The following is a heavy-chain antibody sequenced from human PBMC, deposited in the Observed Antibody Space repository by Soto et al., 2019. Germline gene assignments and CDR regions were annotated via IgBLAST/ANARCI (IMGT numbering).Heavy chain of an antibody. CDR1: GYTFTSYG. D-gene: IGHD6-19*01. Sequence: GASVKVSCKASGYTFTSYGINWVRQATGQGLEWMGWMNPNSGNTGYAQKLQGRVTMTRSTSISTAYMELRSLRSDDTAVYYCARAVLYSSGWYEGWFDPWGQGTLVTVSS. V-gene: IGHV1-8*01. CDR3: ARAVLYSSGWYEGWFDP. CDR2: MNPNSGNT. J-gene: IGHJ5*02.